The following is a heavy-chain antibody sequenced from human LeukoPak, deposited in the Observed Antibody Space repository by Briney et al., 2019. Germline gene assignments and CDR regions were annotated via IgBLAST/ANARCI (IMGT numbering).Heavy chain of an antibody. Sequence: PGGSLRLSCAASGFTFSSYSMNWVRQAPGKGLEWVSSIGTTGSYIFYADSVKGRFTISRDNAKNTLYLQMNSLRAEDTAVYYCARRYSSSSWDYWGQGTLVTVSS. CDR3: ARRYSSSSWDY. D-gene: IGHD6-13*01. J-gene: IGHJ4*02. CDR1: GFTFSSYS. V-gene: IGHV3-21*01. CDR2: IGTTGSYI.